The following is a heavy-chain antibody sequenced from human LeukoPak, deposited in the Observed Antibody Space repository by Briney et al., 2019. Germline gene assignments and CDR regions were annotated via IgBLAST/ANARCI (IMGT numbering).Heavy chain of an antibody. Sequence: GGSLRLSCAASGFSLSNAWLCRVRQAPGAGREWVGLIKSKTSGGTKAYVEPVKGRFTISRDDSKNTLYLQMNSLKTEDTAVYYCISCGWYYFDYWGQGTLVTVSS. V-gene: IGHV3-15*01. CDR1: GFSLSNAW. CDR3: ISCGWYYFDY. CDR2: IKSKTSGGTK. J-gene: IGHJ4*02. D-gene: IGHD6-19*01.